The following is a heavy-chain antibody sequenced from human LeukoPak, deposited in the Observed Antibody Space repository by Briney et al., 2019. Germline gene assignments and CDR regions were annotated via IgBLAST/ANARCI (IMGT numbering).Heavy chain of an antibody. CDR1: GFTFSSYS. Sequence: GESLRLSCVASGFTFSSYSMNWVRQAPGKGLEWISCISSGSSYIYYADSVKGRFTISRDNAKNSVYLQMNSLRAEDTAVYYCTRAVAAADFSPDYWGQGTLVTVSS. D-gene: IGHD3/OR15-3a*01. V-gene: IGHV3-21*01. J-gene: IGHJ4*02. CDR2: ISSGSSYI. CDR3: TRAVAAADFSPDY.